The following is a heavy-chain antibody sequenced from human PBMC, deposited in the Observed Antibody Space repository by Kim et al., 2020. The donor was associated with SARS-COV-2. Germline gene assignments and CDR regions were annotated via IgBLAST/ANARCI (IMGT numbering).Heavy chain of an antibody. J-gene: IGHJ3*02. CDR1: GFTFSSYS. CDR2: ISSSSSYI. D-gene: IGHD3-10*01. CDR3: ARENRLVRGVIWAFDI. V-gene: IGHV3-21*04. Sequence: GGSLRLSCAASGFTFSSYSMNWVRQAPGKGLEWVSSISSSSSYIYYADSVKGRFTISRDNAKNSLYLQMNSLRAEDTAVYYCARENRLVRGVIWAFDIWGQGTMVTVSS.